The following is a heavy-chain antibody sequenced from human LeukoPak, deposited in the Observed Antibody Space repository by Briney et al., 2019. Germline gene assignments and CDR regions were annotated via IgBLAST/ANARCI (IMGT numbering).Heavy chain of an antibody. Sequence: GGSLRLSCAASGFSVSNSDMHWVRRVIGKGLEWVSVFGSSGDTYYSGSVKGRFSISRGSAKNSLDLQMSGLRAGDTAMYYCARVGPGEALHIWGQGTMVTVSS. CDR1: GFSVSNSD. V-gene: IGHV3-13*01. CDR3: ARVGPGEALHI. J-gene: IGHJ3*02. D-gene: IGHD3-10*01. CDR2: FGSSGDT.